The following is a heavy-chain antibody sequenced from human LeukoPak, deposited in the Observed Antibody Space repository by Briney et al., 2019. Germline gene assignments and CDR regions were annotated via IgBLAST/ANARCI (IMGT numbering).Heavy chain of an antibody. V-gene: IGHV3-7*05. J-gene: IGHJ4*02. Sequence: GGSLRLSCAASGFTFSSYWMTWVRQAPGKGLEWVAKIKQDGSEKYYVDSVKGRFTISRDNAKISLYLQMNSLGAEDTAVYYCARRGTSSSWAHFDYWGQGTLVTVSS. CDR1: GFTFSSYW. CDR3: ARRGTSSSWAHFDY. CDR2: IKQDGSEK. D-gene: IGHD6-13*01.